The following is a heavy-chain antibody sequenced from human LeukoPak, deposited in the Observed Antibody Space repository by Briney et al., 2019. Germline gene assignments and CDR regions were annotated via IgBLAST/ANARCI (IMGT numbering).Heavy chain of an antibody. CDR1: GFTFSSFG. CDR3: ARVGSFYYDSSGYGFFDY. J-gene: IGHJ4*02. V-gene: IGHV3-21*01. CDR2: INSGGNSI. D-gene: IGHD3-22*01. Sequence: PGGSLRLSCAASGFTFSSFGMHWVRQAPGKGLEWVSSINSGGNSIYYADSVKGRFTISRDNAKNSLYLQMNSLRAEDTAVYYCARVGSFYYDSSGYGFFDYWGQGTLVTVSS.